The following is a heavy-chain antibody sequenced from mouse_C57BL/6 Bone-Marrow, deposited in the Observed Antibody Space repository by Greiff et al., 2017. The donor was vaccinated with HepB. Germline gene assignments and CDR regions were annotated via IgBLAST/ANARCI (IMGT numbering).Heavy chain of an antibody. D-gene: IGHD1-1*01. CDR1: GFTFSSYG. J-gene: IGHJ2*01. V-gene: IGHV5-6*01. Sequence: EVQVVESGGDLVKPGGSLKLSCAASGFTFSSYGMSWVRQTPDKRLEWVATISSGGSYTYYPDSVKGRFTISRDNAKNTRYLQMSSLKSEDTAMYYCASFITTVPYYYWGKGTTLTVSS. CDR3: ASFITTVPYYY. CDR2: ISSGGSYT.